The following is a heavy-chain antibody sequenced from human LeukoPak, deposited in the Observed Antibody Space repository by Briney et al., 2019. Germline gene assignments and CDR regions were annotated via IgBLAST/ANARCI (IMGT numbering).Heavy chain of an antibody. V-gene: IGHV4-59*12. J-gene: IGHJ1*01. CDR3: ARGRMVSTFQH. Sequence: SETLSLTCTVSGGSISSYYWSWIRQPPGKGLEWIGYIYYSGSTTYNPSLKSRVSMSVDTSKNEFSLKVSSVTAADTAVYYCARGRMVSTFQHWGQGNLVTVSS. D-gene: IGHD2-8*01. CDR1: GGSISSYY. CDR2: IYYSGST.